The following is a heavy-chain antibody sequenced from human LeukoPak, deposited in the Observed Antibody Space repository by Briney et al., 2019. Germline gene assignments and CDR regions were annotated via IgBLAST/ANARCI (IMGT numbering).Heavy chain of an antibody. CDR3: GKDAGSGWYSYSDY. CDR1: GFTFSNYG. CDR2: IRSDGNIK. V-gene: IGHV3-30*02. J-gene: IGHJ4*02. Sequence: GGSLRLSCTASGFTFSNYGIHWVRQAPGKGLEWVAFIRSDGNIKYYTDSVKGRFSISKDNSKNTVWLQMNNVRAEDTAVYSCGKDAGSGWYSYSDYWGQGTLVTVSS. D-gene: IGHD6-19*01.